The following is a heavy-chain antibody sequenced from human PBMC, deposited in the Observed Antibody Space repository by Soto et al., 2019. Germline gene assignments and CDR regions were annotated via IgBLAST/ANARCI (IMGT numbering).Heavy chain of an antibody. CDR1: GFTFSSYG. CDR2: ISNDGSNK. J-gene: IGHJ6*02. V-gene: IGHV3-30*18. Sequence: QVQLVESGGGVVQPGRSLRLSCAASGFTFSSYGMHWVRQAAGKGLEWVAVISNDGSNKYYGDSVKGRFTISRDNSKNTLYLQMNSLRPEDTAVYYCAKDLSLFYGSGNYYYYYYGMDVWGQGTTVTVSS. D-gene: IGHD3-10*01. CDR3: AKDLSLFYGSGNYYYYYYGMDV.